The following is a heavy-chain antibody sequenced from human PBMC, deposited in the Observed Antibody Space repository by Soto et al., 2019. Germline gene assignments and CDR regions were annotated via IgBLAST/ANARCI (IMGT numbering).Heavy chain of an antibody. CDR2: IYYSGST. Sequence: QVQLQESGPGLVKPSQTLSLTCTVSGGSISSGDYYWSWIRQPPGKGLEWIGYIYYSGSTYYNPSLKSRVTISVDTSKNPFALKLSSVTAADTAVYYCATQNSYGLRDSDYWGQGTLVTVSS. CDR1: GGSISSGDYY. V-gene: IGHV4-30-4*01. J-gene: IGHJ4*02. CDR3: ATQNSYGLRDSDY. D-gene: IGHD5-18*01.